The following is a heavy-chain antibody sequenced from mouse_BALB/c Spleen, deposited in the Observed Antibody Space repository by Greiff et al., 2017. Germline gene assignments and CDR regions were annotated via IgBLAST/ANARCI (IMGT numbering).Heavy chain of an antibody. CDR1: GYTFTDYA. CDR2: ISTYYGDA. D-gene: IGHD2-10*02. J-gene: IGHJ4*01. CDR3: ARRYDYYAMDY. Sequence: QVQLQQSGAELVRPGVSVKISCKGSGYTFTDYAMHWVKQSHAKSLEWIGVISTYYGDASYNQKFKGKATMTVDKSSSTAYMELARLTSEDSAIYYCARRYDYYAMDYWGQGTSVTVSS. V-gene: IGHV1S137*01.